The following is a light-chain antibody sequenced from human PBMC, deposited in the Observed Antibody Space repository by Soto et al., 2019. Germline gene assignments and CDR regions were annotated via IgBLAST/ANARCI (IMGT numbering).Light chain of an antibody. CDR2: AAS. CDR1: QNITTY. Sequence: DIQMTQSPPSLSASIGDTVTITCRASQNITTYLACYQQKPGNVPELLIYAASTSQPGVPSRLFGSGCGADFTITISSLQSEDVAAYFRQKYDGASWTFGQGTKVDIK. V-gene: IGKV1-27*01. CDR3: QKYDGASWT. J-gene: IGKJ1*01.